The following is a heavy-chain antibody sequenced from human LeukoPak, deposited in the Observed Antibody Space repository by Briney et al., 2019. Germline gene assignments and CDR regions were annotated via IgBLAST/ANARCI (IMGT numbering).Heavy chain of an antibody. CDR2: IASGRTT. D-gene: IGHD3-22*01. CDR3: VRDPYKDSNNYPGY. V-gene: IGHV3-48*01. Sequence: GGSLRLSCEASGFNFRTYSMDWVRQAPWKGLEWVSFIASGRTTHYPDSVKGRFTIYRDNDTNSVYLQMNRLRAEDTAVYYCVRDPYKDSNNYPGYWGQGTLVAVSS. CDR1: GFNFRTYS. J-gene: IGHJ4*02.